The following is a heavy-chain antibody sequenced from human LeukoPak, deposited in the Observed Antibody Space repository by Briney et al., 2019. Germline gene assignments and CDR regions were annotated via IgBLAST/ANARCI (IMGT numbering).Heavy chain of an antibody. CDR2: IYTSGST. Sequence: SETLSLTCTVSGGSISSGSYYWSWIRQPAGKGLEWIGRIYTSGSTNYNPSLKSRVTMSVDTSKNQFSLKLSAVTAADTAVYYCARITDRTIFGEIMHGFDIWGQGTPVTVSS. V-gene: IGHV4-61*02. D-gene: IGHD3-3*01. CDR3: ARITDRTIFGEIMHGFDI. J-gene: IGHJ3*02. CDR1: GGSISSGSYY.